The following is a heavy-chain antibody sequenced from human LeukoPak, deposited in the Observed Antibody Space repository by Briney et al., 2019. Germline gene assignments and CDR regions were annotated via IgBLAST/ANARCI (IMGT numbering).Heavy chain of an antibody. D-gene: IGHD2-15*01. Sequence: SQTLSLTCAVSGGSISSGGYSWSWIRQPPGKGLEWIGYIYHSGSTYYNPSLKSRVTISVDRSKNQFSLKLSSVTAADTAVYYCARARYCSGGSCYNLGFFYWGQGTLVTVSS. CDR3: ARARYCSGGSCYNLGFFY. CDR1: GGSISSGGYS. J-gene: IGHJ4*02. V-gene: IGHV4-30-2*01. CDR2: IYHSGST.